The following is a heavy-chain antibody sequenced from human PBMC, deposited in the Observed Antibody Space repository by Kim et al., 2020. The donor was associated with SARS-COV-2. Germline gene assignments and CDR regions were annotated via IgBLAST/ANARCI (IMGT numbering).Heavy chain of an antibody. V-gene: IGHV3-48*03. J-gene: IGHJ6*02. CDR3: ARDDSSFYYGMDV. Sequence: YADSVKGRFTISRDNAKNSLYLQMNSLRAEDTAVYYCARDDSSFYYGMDVWGQGTTVTVSS. D-gene: IGHD3-22*01.